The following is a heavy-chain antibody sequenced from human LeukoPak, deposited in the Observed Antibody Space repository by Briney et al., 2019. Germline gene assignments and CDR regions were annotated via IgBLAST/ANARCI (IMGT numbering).Heavy chain of an antibody. D-gene: IGHD2-2*01. CDR1: GGSISSSSYY. J-gene: IGHJ5*02. V-gene: IGHV4-39*01. Sequence: PSETLSLTCTVSGGSISSSSYYWGWIRQPPGKGLEWIGRVYYSGSTHYNPSLKSRVTISVDTSKNQFSLKLSSVTAADTAVYYCARRGCSSTSCYSLSFDPWGQGTLVTVSS. CDR2: VYYSGST. CDR3: ARRGCSSTSCYSLSFDP.